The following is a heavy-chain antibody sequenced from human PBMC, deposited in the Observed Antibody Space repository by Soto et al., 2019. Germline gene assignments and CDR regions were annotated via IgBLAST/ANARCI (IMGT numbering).Heavy chain of an antibody. V-gene: IGHV3-53*01. D-gene: IGHD2-2*01. CDR3: AGCTSCPYYFDY. CDR2: IYSGGST. J-gene: IGHJ4*02. CDR1: GFTVSSNY. Sequence: HPGGSLRLSCAASGFTVSSNYMSWVRQALGKGLEWVSVIYSGGSTYYADSVKGRFTISRDNSKNTLYLQMNSLRAEDTAVYYCAGCTSCPYYFDYWGQGTLVTVSS.